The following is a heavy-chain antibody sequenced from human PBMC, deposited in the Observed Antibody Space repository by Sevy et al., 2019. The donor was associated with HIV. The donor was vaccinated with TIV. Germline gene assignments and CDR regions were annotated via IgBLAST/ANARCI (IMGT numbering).Heavy chain of an antibody. Sequence: ASVKVSCKASGYSISDYYMHWVRQAPGQGLEWMGIINPRGDTTKSAQKFQGRVTMTRDTSTSTVYMDLSSLRSEDTAVYYCARGGYYYASGTYSYSYYYMGVWGKGTTVTVSS. V-gene: IGHV1-46*01. CDR3: ARGGYYYASGTYSYSYYYMGV. J-gene: IGHJ6*03. CDR1: GYSISDYY. D-gene: IGHD3-10*01. CDR2: INPRGDTT.